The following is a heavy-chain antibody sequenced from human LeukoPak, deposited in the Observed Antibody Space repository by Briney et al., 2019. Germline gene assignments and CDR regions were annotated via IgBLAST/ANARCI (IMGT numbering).Heavy chain of an antibody. CDR3: ARLGSGWSFDY. Sequence: GASLLISCQGSGSSFTSYKINWVRQLPGKGLEWMGTIDPSDSYTNYSPSLQGHVTMSTDKSISTAYLQWGSLKASDTAIYYCARLGSGWSFDYWGQGALVTVSS. D-gene: IGHD6-19*01. V-gene: IGHV5-10-1*01. CDR1: GSSFTSYK. J-gene: IGHJ4*02. CDR2: IDPSDSYT.